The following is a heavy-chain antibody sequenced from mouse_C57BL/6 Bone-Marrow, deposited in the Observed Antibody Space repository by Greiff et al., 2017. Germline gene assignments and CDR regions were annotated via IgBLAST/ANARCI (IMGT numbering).Heavy chain of an antibody. CDR1: GYTFTEYT. CDR2: FYPGSGSI. D-gene: IGHD2-3*01. Sequence: QVHVKQSGAELVKPGASVKLSCKASGYTFTEYTIHWVKQRSGQGLEWIGWFYPGSGSIKYNEKFKDKATLTADKSSSTVYMELSRLTSEDSAVYFCARHEEDGYYVEGWYFDVWGTGTTVTVSS. CDR3: ARHEEDGYYVEGWYFDV. V-gene: IGHV1-62-2*01. J-gene: IGHJ1*03.